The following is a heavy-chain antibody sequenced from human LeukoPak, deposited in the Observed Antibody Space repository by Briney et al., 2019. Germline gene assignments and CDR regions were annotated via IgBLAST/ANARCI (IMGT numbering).Heavy chain of an antibody. CDR1: GFTFNSYW. CDR2: ISGSGGST. D-gene: IGHD1-7*01. V-gene: IGHV3-23*01. CDR3: AKRRGLELLYYYYMDV. J-gene: IGHJ6*03. Sequence: GGSLRLSCAASGFTFNSYWMTWVRQAPGKGLEWVSAISGSGGSTYYADSVKGRFTISRDNSKNTLYLQMNSLRAEDTAVYYCAKRRGLELLYYYYMDVWGKGTTVTVSS.